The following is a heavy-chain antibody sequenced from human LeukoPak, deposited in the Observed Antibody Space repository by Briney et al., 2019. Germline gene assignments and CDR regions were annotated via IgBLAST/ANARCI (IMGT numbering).Heavy chain of an antibody. CDR3: ARSGDFDY. CDR2: IYYSGST. CDR1: GGSISSGSYY. V-gene: IGHV4-61*01. D-gene: IGHD5-12*01. Sequence: SETLSLTCTVSGGSISSGSYYWSWIRQPPGKGLEWIGYIYYSGSTNYNPSLKSRVTISVDTSKNQFSLKLSSVTAADTAVYYCARSGDFDYWGQGTLVTVSS. J-gene: IGHJ4*02.